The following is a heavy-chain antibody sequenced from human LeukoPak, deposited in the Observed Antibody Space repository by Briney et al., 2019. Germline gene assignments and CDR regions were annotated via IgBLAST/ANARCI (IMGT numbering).Heavy chain of an antibody. CDR1: GDIVSSNSAT. J-gene: IGHJ4*02. CDR2: TYYRSKWYN. CDR3: ARDKGVYDPFDY. V-gene: IGHV6-1*01. D-gene: IGHD5/OR15-5a*01. Sequence: PSQTLSLTCAISGDIVSSNSATWHWIRQSPSRGLEWLGRTYYRSKWYNEYAISVKSLISINPDTSKNQFSLQLNSVTPEDTAVYYCARDKGVYDPFDYWGQGTLVTVSS.